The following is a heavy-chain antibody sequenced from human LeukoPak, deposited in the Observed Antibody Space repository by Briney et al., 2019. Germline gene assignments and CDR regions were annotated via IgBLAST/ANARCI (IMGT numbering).Heavy chain of an antibody. Sequence: SETLSLTCAVYGGSFSGYYWSWIRQPAGKGLEWIGRIYTSGSTNYNPSLKSRVTISVDTSKNQFSLKLSSVTAADTAVYYCARDHYDILTGYFVDVWGKGTTVTISS. CDR3: ARDHYDILTGYFVDV. CDR2: IYTSGST. CDR1: GGSFSGYY. D-gene: IGHD3-9*01. V-gene: IGHV4-4*07. J-gene: IGHJ6*04.